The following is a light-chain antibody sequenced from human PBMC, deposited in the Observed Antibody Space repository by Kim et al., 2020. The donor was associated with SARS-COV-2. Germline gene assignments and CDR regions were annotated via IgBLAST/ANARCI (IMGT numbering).Light chain of an antibody. Sequence: SVAPGERATLSCRASQSVSSYLAWYQQKPGQAPRLLIYHASNRATGIPAMFSGSGSGTDFTLTITSLEPEDFAVYYCQQRSNWQYTFGQGTKLEI. CDR2: HAS. CDR3: QQRSNWQYT. CDR1: QSVSSY. V-gene: IGKV3-11*01. J-gene: IGKJ2*01.